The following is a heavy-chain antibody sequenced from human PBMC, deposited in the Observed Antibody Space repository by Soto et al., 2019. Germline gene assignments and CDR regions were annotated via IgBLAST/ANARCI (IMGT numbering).Heavy chain of an antibody. CDR1: GFPFRSYG. CDR3: ARDQTDSGGYSDS. CDR2: IWNDGSHA. Sequence: GGSLRLSCEGPGFPFRSYGIQWVRQAPGKGLEWLGLIWNDGSHAYYADSVKGRFTISRGNSKNTVFLQVSNLRAEDTAVYFCARDQTDSGGYSDSWGQGTLVTVSS. V-gene: IGHV3-33*01. J-gene: IGHJ4*02. D-gene: IGHD2-15*01.